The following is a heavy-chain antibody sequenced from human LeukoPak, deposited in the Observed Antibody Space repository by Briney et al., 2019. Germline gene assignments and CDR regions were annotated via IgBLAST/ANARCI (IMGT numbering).Heavy chain of an antibody. CDR1: GYTFSDYY. J-gene: IGHJ5*02. Sequence: GASVKVSCKASGYTFSDYYMHWVRQAPGQGLEWMGIIDPSGGSTSYAQKFQDRVTMTRDTSTNTVYMELSSLRSEDTAVYYCAREHFDWLSVSKINCFDPWGQGTLVTVSS. CDR2: IDPSGGST. V-gene: IGHV1-46*01. CDR3: AREHFDWLSVSKINCFDP. D-gene: IGHD3-9*01.